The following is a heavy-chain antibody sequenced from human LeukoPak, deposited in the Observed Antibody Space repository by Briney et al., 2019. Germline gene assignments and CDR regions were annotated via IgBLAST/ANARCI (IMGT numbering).Heavy chain of an antibody. D-gene: IGHD6-13*01. CDR1: GYTFTSYG. CDR2: ISAYNGNT. CDR3: ARGRGIAAAGTFIDY. Sequence: ASVKVSCKASGYTFTSYGISWVRQAPGQGLEWMGWISAYNGNTNYAQKLQGRVTMTTDTSTSTAYMGLRSLRSDDTAVYYCARGRGIAAAGTFIDYWGQGTLVTVSS. J-gene: IGHJ4*02. V-gene: IGHV1-18*01.